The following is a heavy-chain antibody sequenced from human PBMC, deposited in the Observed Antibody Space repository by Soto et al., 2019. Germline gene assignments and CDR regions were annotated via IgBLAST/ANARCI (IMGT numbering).Heavy chain of an antibody. CDR3: ANPGYDYIWGSYRRTTDY. CDR1: GFTFSSYA. CDR2: ISGSGGST. D-gene: IGHD3-16*02. Sequence: EVQLLESGGGLVQPGGSLRLSCAASGFTFSSYAMSWVRQAPGKGLEWVSAISGSGGSTYYADSVKGRFTISRDNSKNTLYLQMNSLRAEDTAVYYCANPGYDYIWGSYRRTTDYWGQGTLVTVSS. V-gene: IGHV3-23*01. J-gene: IGHJ4*02.